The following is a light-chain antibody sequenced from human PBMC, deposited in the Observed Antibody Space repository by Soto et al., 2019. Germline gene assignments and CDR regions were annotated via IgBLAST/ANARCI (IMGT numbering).Light chain of an antibody. CDR2: AAS. V-gene: IGKV3-20*01. CDR3: QQYDGAPLT. J-gene: IGKJ3*01. Sequence: EIVLTQSPDTLSLSPGERATLFCRASQSLSINSLAWYQQKPGQAPRLLIYAASTRDTVIPDRFNGSGSGTDFALTINRLEPDDFAVYYCQQYDGAPLTFGPGTKVDVK. CDR1: QSLSINS.